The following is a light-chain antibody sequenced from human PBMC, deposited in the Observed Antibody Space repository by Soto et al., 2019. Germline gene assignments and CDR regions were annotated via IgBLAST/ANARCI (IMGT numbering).Light chain of an antibody. CDR3: QQYNNWPGT. V-gene: IGKV3-15*01. J-gene: IGKJ2*01. Sequence: EIVMTQSPATLSVSPGERATLSCRASQSVSSNLAWYQQKPGQAPRLLIYGASTRATGIPGRFSGSESGTEFTLTISSLQSEDFAVYYCQQYNNWPGTFGQGTKLEMK. CDR2: GAS. CDR1: QSVSSN.